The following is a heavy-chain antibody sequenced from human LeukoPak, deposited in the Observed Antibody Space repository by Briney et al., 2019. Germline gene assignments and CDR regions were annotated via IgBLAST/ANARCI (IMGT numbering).Heavy chain of an antibody. CDR3: ARDLPWFDP. V-gene: IGHV4-31*11. J-gene: IGHJ5*02. CDR2: IYYSGST. CDR1: GGSFSGYY. Sequence: SETLSLTCAVYGGSFSGYYWSWIRQHPGKGPEWIGYIYYSGSTYYNPSLKSRVTISVDTSKNQFSLRLSSVTAADTAVYYCARDLPWFDPWGQGTLVTVSS.